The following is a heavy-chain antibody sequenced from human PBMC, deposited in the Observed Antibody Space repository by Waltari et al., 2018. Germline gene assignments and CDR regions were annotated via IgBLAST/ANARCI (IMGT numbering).Heavy chain of an antibody. V-gene: IGHV4-34*01. D-gene: IGHD3-10*01. Sequence: QVPLQQWGAGLLKPSETLSLTCAVPGGSSSGSYWSRIRKPPGKGVEWIGEINHSGSTNYNPSLKSRVTISVDTSKNQFSLKLSSVTAADTAVYYCARGFATMVRGVIALGRWFDPWGQGTLVTVSS. CDR3: ARGFATMVRGVIALGRWFDP. CDR1: GGSSSGSY. J-gene: IGHJ5*02. CDR2: INHSGST.